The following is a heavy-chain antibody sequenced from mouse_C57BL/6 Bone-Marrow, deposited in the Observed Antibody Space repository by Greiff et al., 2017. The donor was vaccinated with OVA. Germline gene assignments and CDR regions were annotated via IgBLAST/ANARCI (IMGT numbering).Heavy chain of an antibody. CDR2: IDPSDSHT. J-gene: IGHJ4*01. D-gene: IGHD2-3*01. CDR1: GYTFTSYW. CDR3: SRGGYYDYAMDY. V-gene: IGHV1-50*01. Sequence: VQLQQSGAELVKPGASVKLSCKASGYTFTSYWMQWVKQRPGQGLEWIGEIDPSDSHTNYNQKFKGKATLTVDKSSSTAYMQLSSLTSEDSAVYYCSRGGYYDYAMDYWGQGTSVTVSS.